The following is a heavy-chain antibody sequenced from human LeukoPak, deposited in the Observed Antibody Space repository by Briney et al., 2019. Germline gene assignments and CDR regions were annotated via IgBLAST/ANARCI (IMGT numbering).Heavy chain of an antibody. CDR2: ISGSDGRT. CDR3: AKDRRFPDDVFDI. J-gene: IGHJ3*02. V-gene: IGHV3-23*01. Sequence: GGSLRLSWAASGFTFSSYAMSWVRQAPGKGLEWVSAISGSDGRTWYADSVKGRLTISRDNSKNTLYLQMNSLRAEDTAVYYCAKDRRFPDDVFDIWGQGTMVTVSS. D-gene: IGHD2-21*01. CDR1: GFTFSSYA.